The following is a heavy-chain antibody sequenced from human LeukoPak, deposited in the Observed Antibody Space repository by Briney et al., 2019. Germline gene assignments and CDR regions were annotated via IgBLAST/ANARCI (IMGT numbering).Heavy chain of an antibody. D-gene: IGHD3-22*01. V-gene: IGHV1-2*02. CDR3: ARADSSGSPGAFDI. CDR2: INPNSGGT. CDR1: GYTFTGYY. J-gene: IGHJ3*02. Sequence: ASVKVSCKTSGYTFTGYYMHWVRQAPGQGLEWMGWINPNSGGTNYAQKFQGRVTMTRDTSISTAYMELSRLRSDDTAVYYCARADSSGSPGAFDIWGQGTMVTVSS.